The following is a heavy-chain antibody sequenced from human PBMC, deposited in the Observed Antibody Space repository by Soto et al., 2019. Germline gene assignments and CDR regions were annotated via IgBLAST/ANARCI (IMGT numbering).Heavy chain of an antibody. D-gene: IGHD2-21*01. CDR2: VHHTGSA. V-gene: IGHV4-30-4*01. J-gene: IGHJ3*02. Sequence: QVRLQESGPGLVKPSQTLSLTCTVSGGSIISGNYFWSWVRQTPGKGLEWIAYVHHTGSAQYNPSLEGRVVMSIDTSENQFSLRLSCVTAADAAYYYCASEVIALQPGAEGFDIWGQGTMVSVSS. CDR1: GGSIISGNYF. CDR3: ASEVIALQPGAEGFDI.